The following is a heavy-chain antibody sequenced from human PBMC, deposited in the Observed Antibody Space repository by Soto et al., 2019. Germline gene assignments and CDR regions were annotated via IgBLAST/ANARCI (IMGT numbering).Heavy chain of an antibody. Sequence: QVQLVQSGAEVKKPGSSVKVSCKASGGTFSSYTISWVRQAPGQGLEWMGRTISILGIANYAQKFQGRVTITADKSTSTAYMELSSLRSEYTAVYYCARGDCSGGSCYPLAAFDIWGQGTMVTVSS. CDR3: ARGDCSGGSCYPLAAFDI. D-gene: IGHD2-15*01. V-gene: IGHV1-69*02. J-gene: IGHJ3*02. CDR2: TISILGIA. CDR1: GGTFSSYT.